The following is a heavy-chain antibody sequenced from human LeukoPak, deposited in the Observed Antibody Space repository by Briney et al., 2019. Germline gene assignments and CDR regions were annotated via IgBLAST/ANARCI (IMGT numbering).Heavy chain of an antibody. CDR1: GASISRYY. J-gene: IGHJ4*02. Sequence: SETLSLTCTVSGASISRYYWSWIRQPPGKGLEWIGYIYYSGSTNYNPSLKNRVTISVDTSKNQVSLKLTSVTAADTAVYYCARHISGSSLFDYWGQGTLVTVSS. CDR3: ARHISGSSLFDY. V-gene: IGHV4-59*08. CDR2: IYYSGST. D-gene: IGHD1-26*01.